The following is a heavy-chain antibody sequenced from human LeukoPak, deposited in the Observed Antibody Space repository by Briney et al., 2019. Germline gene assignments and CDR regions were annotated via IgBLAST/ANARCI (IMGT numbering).Heavy chain of an antibody. CDR1: GYSFTSYW. V-gene: IGHV5-10-1*01. Sequence: GESLKISCKGSGYSFTSYWISWVRQMPGKGLEWMGRIDPSDSYTNYSPSFQGHVTISADKSISTAYLQWSSLKASDTAMYYCVSGHSSSWYSYFQHWGQGTLVTVSS. D-gene: IGHD6-13*01. CDR3: VSGHSSSWYSYFQH. CDR2: IDPSDSYT. J-gene: IGHJ1*01.